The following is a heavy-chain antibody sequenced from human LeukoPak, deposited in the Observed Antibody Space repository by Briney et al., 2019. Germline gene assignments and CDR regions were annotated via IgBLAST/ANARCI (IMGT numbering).Heavy chain of an antibody. Sequence: PSETLSLTCAVYGGSFSGYYWSWIRQPPGKGLEWIGEINHSGSTNYNPSLKSRVTISVDTSKNQLSLKLSSVTAADTAVYYCARGGVVPAASDPWGQGTLVTVSS. CDR3: ARGGVVPAASDP. V-gene: IGHV4-34*01. CDR2: INHSGST. J-gene: IGHJ5*02. CDR1: GGSFSGYY. D-gene: IGHD2-2*01.